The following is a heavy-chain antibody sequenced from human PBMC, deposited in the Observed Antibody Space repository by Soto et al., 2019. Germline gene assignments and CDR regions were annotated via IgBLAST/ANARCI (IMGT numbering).Heavy chain of an antibody. CDR1: GFTFSSYA. CDR2: ISYDGSNK. Sequence: GGSLRLSCAASGFTFSSYAMHWVRQAPGKGLEWVAVISYDGSNKYYSDSVKGRFTISRDNSKNTLYLQMNSLRAEYTAVYYYARLGPVRITMVRGGLRFDPWGQGTLVTVSS. D-gene: IGHD3-10*01. J-gene: IGHJ5*02. CDR3: ARLGPVRITMVRGGLRFDP. V-gene: IGHV3-30-3*01.